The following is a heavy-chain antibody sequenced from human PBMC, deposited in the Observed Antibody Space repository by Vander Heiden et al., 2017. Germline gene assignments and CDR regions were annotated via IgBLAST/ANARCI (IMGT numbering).Heavy chain of an antibody. CDR3: AREGGDSAARGLDV. J-gene: IGHJ6*02. CDR2: MYTSGRH. V-gene: IGHV4-4*07. Sequence: QVQLQESGPGLVKPSEPLSLTCTVSGGSISSYYWGWLRQPAGKGLEWIGRMYTSGRHNSNAVLKSRVTMSVDTSKNQFSLKLTSVTAADTAVYYCAREGGDSAARGLDVWGQGTTVTVSS. D-gene: IGHD4-17*01. CDR1: GGSISSYY.